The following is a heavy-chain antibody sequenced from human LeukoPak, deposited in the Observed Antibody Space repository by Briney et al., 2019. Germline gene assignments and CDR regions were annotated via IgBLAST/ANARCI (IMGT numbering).Heavy chain of an antibody. CDR3: AGDFDRRDYFDY. Sequence: GGSLRLSCAASGFTFSSYAMHWVRQAPGKGLEWVAVISYDGSNKYYADSVKGRFTISRDNSKNTLYLQMNSLRAEDTAVYYCAGDFDRRDYFDYWGQGTLVTVSS. CDR1: GFTFSSYA. J-gene: IGHJ4*02. CDR2: ISYDGSNK. V-gene: IGHV3-30-3*01. D-gene: IGHD3-9*01.